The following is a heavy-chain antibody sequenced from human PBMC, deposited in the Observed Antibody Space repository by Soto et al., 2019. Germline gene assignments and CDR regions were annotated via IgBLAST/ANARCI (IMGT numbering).Heavy chain of an antibody. CDR1: GFTFCDYA. V-gene: IGHV3-49*04. Sequence: GGSLRLSCTASGFTFCDYAIIWGRHSPFKGLEWVGFIRSKAYGGTTEYAASVKGRFTISRDDSKSIAYLQMNSLKTEDTAVYYCTAGKLYPSLDFDYWGQGTLVTVSS. CDR2: IRSKAYGGTT. D-gene: IGHD2-8*01. CDR3: TAGKLYPSLDFDY. J-gene: IGHJ4*02.